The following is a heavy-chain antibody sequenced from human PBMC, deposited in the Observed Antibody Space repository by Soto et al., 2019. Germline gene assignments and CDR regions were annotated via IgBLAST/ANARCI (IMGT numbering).Heavy chain of an antibody. V-gene: IGHV5-10-1*01. J-gene: IGHJ4*02. CDR1: GYSFTSYW. D-gene: IGHD6-13*01. CDR2: IDPSDSYT. CDR3: ARPRVAEAGLED. Sequence: GESLQISCKGSGYSFTSYWISCVRQMPGKGLEWIGRIDPSDSYTNYSPSFQGHVTISADKSIGTAYLQWSSLKASDTAMYYCARPRVAEAGLEDWGKGTLVTVSS.